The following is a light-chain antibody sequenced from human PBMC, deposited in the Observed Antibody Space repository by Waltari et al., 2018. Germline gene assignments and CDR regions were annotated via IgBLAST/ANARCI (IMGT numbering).Light chain of an antibody. V-gene: IGKV1-5*03. CDR3: QHYNSYPLT. CDR1: QSVSSW. J-gene: IGKJ1*01. CDR2: KAS. Sequence: DIQMTQSPSTLSASVGDRVTITCRASQSVSSWLAWYQQKPGEAPKLLLSKASTLESGVPSRFSGSGSETEFALTISSLQPDDFATYYCQHYNSYPLTFGQGTRVEIK.